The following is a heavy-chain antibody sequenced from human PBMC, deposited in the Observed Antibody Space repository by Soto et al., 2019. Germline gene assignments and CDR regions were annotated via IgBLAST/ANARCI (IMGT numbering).Heavy chain of an antibody. Sequence: GGSLRLSCAASGFTFDDYTMHWVRQAPGKGLEWVSLISWDGGSTYYADSVKGRFTISRDNSKNSLYLQMNSLRTEDTALYYCAKGEAQPYYYYGMDVWGQGTTVTVSS. D-gene: IGHD5-18*01. V-gene: IGHV3-43*01. CDR2: ISWDGGST. CDR3: AKGEAQPYYYYGMDV. CDR1: GFTFDDYT. J-gene: IGHJ6*02.